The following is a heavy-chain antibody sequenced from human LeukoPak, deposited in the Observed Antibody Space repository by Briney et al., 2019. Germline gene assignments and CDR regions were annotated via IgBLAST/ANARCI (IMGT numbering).Heavy chain of an antibody. CDR1: GGSISSYY. J-gene: IGHJ6*02. Sequence: SETLSLTCTVSGGSISSYYWSWIRQPPGKGLEWIGYIYHSGSTNYNPSLKSRVTTSVDTSKNQFSLKLSSVTAADTAVYYCARGSHRGYYYGMDVWGQGTTVTVSS. CDR3: ARGSHRGYYYGMDV. V-gene: IGHV4-59*01. CDR2: IYHSGST.